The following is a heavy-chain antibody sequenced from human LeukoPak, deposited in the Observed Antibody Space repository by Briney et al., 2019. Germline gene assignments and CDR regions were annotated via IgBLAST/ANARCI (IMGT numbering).Heavy chain of an antibody. V-gene: IGHV1-2*02. CDR2: INPDSGAT. J-gene: IGHJ4*02. Sequence: ASVKVSRKASGYTFSASSMHWVRQAPGQGLEWMGWINPDSGATNYAQKFQGRVIMTRDTSISTAYMELSRLRSDDTAVYYCARDKWYFDYWGQGTLVTVSS. D-gene: IGHD1-26*01. CDR3: ARDKWYFDY. CDR1: GYTFSASS.